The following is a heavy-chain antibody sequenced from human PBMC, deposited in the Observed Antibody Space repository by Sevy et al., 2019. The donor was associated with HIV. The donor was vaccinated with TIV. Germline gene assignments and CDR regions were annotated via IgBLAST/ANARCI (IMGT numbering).Heavy chain of an antibody. CDR2: IKSDGSDK. V-gene: IGHV3-7*01. Sequence: GGSLRLSCAASGFTFSIYYMTWARQAPGKGLEWVANIKSDGSDKYYVDSVKGRFTISRDNAKNSLYLQMDSLRAEDTAVYYCARDPRMYGDYLLAYFDYWGQGTLVTVSS. D-gene: IGHD2-8*01. CDR3: ARDPRMYGDYLLAYFDY. CDR1: GFTFSIYY. J-gene: IGHJ4*02.